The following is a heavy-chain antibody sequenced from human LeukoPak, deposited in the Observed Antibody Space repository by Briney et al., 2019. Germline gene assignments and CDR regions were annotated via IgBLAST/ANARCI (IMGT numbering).Heavy chain of an antibody. CDR2: IIPILGMA. Sequence: ASVKVSCKASGGTFSSYAISWVRQAPGQGLEWMGRIIPILGMANYAQKFQGRVTITADKSTSTAYMELSGLRSEDTAVYYCARIPDYYYYGMDVWGQGTTVTVSS. J-gene: IGHJ6*02. CDR3: ARIPDYYYYGMDV. CDR1: GGTFSSYA. V-gene: IGHV1-69*04.